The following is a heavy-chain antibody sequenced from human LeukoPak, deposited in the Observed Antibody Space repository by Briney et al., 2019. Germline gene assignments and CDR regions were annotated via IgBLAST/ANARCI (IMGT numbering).Heavy chain of an antibody. V-gene: IGHV4-59*01. CDR3: ARGTMAIQLFAAQLFDS. D-gene: IGHD5-18*01. CDR1: GASISSSY. J-gene: IGHJ5*01. CDR2: ISYTGST. Sequence: KASETLSLTCTVSGASISSSYWTWIRQPPGKGLEWIGYISYTGSTRYNPSLKSRVSISVDTSKNQFSLKVSSVTAADTAMYYCARGTMAIQLFAAQLFDSWGQGTLVTVSS.